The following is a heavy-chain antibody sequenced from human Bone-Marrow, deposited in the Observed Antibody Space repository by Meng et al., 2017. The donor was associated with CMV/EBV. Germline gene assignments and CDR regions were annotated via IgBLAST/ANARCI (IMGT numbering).Heavy chain of an antibody. CDR3: AREGYCSSTSCSFDY. Sequence: PSVKVSCKASGYTFTSYGISWVRQAPGQGLEWMGWISAYNGNTNYAQKLQGRVTMTTDTSTSTAYMELRSLRSDDTAVYYCAREGYCSSTSCSFDYWGQGTLVTVSS. CDR1: GYTFTSYG. J-gene: IGHJ4*02. CDR2: ISAYNGNT. D-gene: IGHD2-2*01. V-gene: IGHV1-18*01.